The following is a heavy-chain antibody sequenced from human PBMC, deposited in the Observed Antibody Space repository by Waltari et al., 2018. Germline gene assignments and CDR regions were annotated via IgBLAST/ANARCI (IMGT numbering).Heavy chain of an antibody. CDR1: SYG. Sequence: SYGISWVRQAPGQGLEWMGWISAYNGNTNYAQKLQGRVTMTTDTSTSTAYMELRSLRSDDTAVYYCARDGDCSSTSCYDNYYYYYMDVWGKGTTVTISS. J-gene: IGHJ6*03. CDR3: ARDGDCSSTSCYDNYYYYYMDV. CDR2: ISAYNGNT. D-gene: IGHD2-2*01. V-gene: IGHV1-18*01.